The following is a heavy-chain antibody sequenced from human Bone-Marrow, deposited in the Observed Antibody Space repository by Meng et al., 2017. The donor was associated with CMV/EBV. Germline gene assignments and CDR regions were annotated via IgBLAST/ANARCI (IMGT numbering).Heavy chain of an antibody. Sequence: SETLSLTCAVYGGSVSGYYWSWIRQPPGKGLEWIGEINHSGSTNYNPSLKSRVTISVDTSKNQFSLKLSSVTAADTAVYYCARRIAARPNAFDIWGQGTMVTVSS. J-gene: IGHJ3*02. CDR1: GGSVSGYY. V-gene: IGHV4-34*01. CDR2: INHSGST. D-gene: IGHD6-6*01. CDR3: ARRIAARPNAFDI.